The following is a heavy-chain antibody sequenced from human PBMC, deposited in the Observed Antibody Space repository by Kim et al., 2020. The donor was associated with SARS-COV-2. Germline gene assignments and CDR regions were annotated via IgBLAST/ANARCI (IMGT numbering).Heavy chain of an antibody. CDR1: GFTVSSNY. CDR3: ARENYYDSSGYYYPGGY. Sequence: GGSLRLSCAASGFTVSSNYMSWVRQAPGKGLEWVSVIYSGGSTYYADSVKGRFTISRDNSKNTLYLQMNSLRAEDTAVYYCARENYYDSSGYYYPGGYWGQGTLVTVSS. J-gene: IGHJ4*02. V-gene: IGHV3-66*01. CDR2: IYSGGST. D-gene: IGHD3-22*01.